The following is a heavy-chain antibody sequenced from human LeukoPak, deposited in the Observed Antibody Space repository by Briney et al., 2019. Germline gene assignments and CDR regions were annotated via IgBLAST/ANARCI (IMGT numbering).Heavy chain of an antibody. J-gene: IGHJ3*02. CDR2: IYPGDSDT. CDR1: GYSFTSYW. CDR3: ATNENDILTGYYRGAFDI. D-gene: IGHD3-9*01. Sequence: GESLKISCKASGYSFTSYWIGWVRQMPGKGLEWMGIIYPGDSDTRYSPSFQGQVTISADKSTSTAYLQWSSLKASDTAMYYCATNENDILTGYYRGAFDIWGQGTMVTVSS. V-gene: IGHV5-51*01.